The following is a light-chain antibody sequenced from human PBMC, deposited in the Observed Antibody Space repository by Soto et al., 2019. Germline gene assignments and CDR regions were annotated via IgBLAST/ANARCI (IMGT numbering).Light chain of an antibody. CDR1: SGSVSISYY. CDR2: GTN. CDR3: ALYMGSGISV. Sequence: QAVVTQEPSFSVSPGGTVTLTCGLSSGSVSISYYPSWYQQTPGQPPRTLMYGTNTRSSGVPDRFSGSIVGNKAALTITGAQADDEADYYCALYMGSGISVFGGGTKVTVL. J-gene: IGLJ2*01. V-gene: IGLV8-61*01.